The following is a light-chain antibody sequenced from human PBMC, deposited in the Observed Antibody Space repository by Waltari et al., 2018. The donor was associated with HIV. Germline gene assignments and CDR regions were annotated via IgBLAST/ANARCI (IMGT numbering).Light chain of an antibody. V-gene: IGLV1-44*01. Sequence: QSVLTQPPSASGTPGQSVTISCSGSSYNFGSNTVNWYQQFPGTAPKLLIYINSQWPSGFTGRFAGSKYGTSASLAISGLQSEDEAVYYCAAWDDSLDGWVFGGGTNLTVL. CDR2: INS. CDR1: SYNFGSNT. J-gene: IGLJ3*02. CDR3: AAWDDSLDGWV.